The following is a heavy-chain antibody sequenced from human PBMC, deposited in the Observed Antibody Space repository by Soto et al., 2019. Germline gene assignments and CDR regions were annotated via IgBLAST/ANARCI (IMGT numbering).Heavy chain of an antibody. J-gene: IGHJ4*02. CDR2: INHIGHS. V-gene: IGHV4-34*01. CDR3: ARDFGAGAHFDH. D-gene: IGHD3-10*01. CDR1: GGSLTDYW. Sequence: QVHLQQWGTGLLKPSETLSLTCVVYGGSLTDYWWTWIRQTPGKGLEWIGEINHIGHSNYNPSLKIRVTISLDTSQNQFSLKLTSVTAADTAVYYCARDFGAGAHFDHWGQGSLVTVSS.